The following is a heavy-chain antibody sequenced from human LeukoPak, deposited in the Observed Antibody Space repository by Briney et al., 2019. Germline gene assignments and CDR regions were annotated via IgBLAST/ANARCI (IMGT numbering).Heavy chain of an antibody. V-gene: IGHV3-66*04. CDR1: GFTVSSSY. CDR3: ASQAVRWLYYYGSGSFEDY. CDR2: IYSGGST. D-gene: IGHD3-10*01. Sequence: GGSLRLSCAASGFTVSSSYMSWVRQAPGKGLEWVSVIYSGGSTYYADSVKGRFTISRDNSKNTLYLQMNSLRAEDTAVYYCASQAVRWLYYYGSGSFEDYWGQGTLVTVSS. J-gene: IGHJ4*02.